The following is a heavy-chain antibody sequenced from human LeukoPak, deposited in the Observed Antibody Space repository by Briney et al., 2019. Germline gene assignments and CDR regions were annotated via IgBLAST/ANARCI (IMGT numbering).Heavy chain of an antibody. CDR1: GGSISSSSYY. Sequence: SETLSLTCTVSGGSISSSSYYWGWIRQPPGKGLEWIGSIYYSGSTNYAPSLKSRVTISVDTSKSQFSLNVTSVTAADTAVYFCARRLTYYYDSTSYAFDSWGQGALVSVSS. CDR3: ARRLTYYYDSTSYAFDS. V-gene: IGHV4-39*01. J-gene: IGHJ4*02. CDR2: IYYSGST. D-gene: IGHD3-22*01.